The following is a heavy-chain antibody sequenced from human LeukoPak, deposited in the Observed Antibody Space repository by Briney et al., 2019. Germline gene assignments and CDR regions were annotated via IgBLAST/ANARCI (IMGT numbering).Heavy chain of an antibody. CDR2: ISGSGGST. CDR3: AKDSSGWYRDYFDY. CDR1: GFTFSSYA. V-gene: IGHV3-23*01. D-gene: IGHD6-19*01. Sequence: GGSLRLSCAVSGFTFSSYAMSWVRQAPGKGLEWVSAISGSGGSTYYADSVKGRFTISRDNSKNMLYLQMNSLRAEDTAVYYCAKDSSGWYRDYFDYWGQGTLVTVSS. J-gene: IGHJ4*02.